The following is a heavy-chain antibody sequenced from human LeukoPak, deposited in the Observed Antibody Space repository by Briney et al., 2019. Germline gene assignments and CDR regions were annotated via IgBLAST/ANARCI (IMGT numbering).Heavy chain of an antibody. CDR1: GGSITSTTDS. CDR3: ARSGGAIQLWPFDY. Sequence: PSETLSLTCAVSGGSITSTTDSWAWIRQSPGKGLEWIGSIYSSGQSYYKVSLRSRVTMSVDTSKDLFSLKLTSVTAADTAVYYCARSGGAIQLWPFDYWGQGTLVTVSS. D-gene: IGHD5-18*01. V-gene: IGHV4-39*07. J-gene: IGHJ4*02. CDR2: IYSSGQS.